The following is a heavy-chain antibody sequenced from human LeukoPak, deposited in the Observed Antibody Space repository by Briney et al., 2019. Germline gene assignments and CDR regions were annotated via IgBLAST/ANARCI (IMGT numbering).Heavy chain of an antibody. CDR3: ARVGGGTIDY. CDR2: IYYSGIT. J-gene: IGHJ4*02. D-gene: IGHD1-14*01. Sequence: SQTLSPTCSVSGSSISGDDYYWSWIRQPPGKALEWIGYIYYSGITFYNPSLKSRVTISVDTSQNQFSLKLTSVTAADTAVYYCARVGGGTIDYWGQGTLVTVSS. CDR1: GSSISGDDYY. V-gene: IGHV4-30-4*01.